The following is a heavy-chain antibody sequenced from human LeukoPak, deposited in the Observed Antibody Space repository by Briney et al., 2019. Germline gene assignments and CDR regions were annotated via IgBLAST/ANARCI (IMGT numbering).Heavy chain of an antibody. D-gene: IGHD6-19*01. J-gene: IGHJ4*02. V-gene: IGHV1-69*01. CDR3: ARGITAVASPFDY. CDR2: IIPIFGTA. Sequence: SVTVSCTASGGTFSIYAISWVRQAPGQGLEWMGGIIPIFGTANYAQKFQGRVTITADESTSTAYMELSSLRSEDTAVYHCARGITAVASPFDYWGQGTLVTVSS. CDR1: GGTFSIYA.